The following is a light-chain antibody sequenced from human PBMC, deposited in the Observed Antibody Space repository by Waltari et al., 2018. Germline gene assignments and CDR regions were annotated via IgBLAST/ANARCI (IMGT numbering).Light chain of an antibody. CDR2: VNSDGSH. CDR1: SGPSTNI. Sequence: QLVLTQSPSASASLGASVKLTCTLSSGPSTNIIAWHQQPPEKGPRYLMKVNSDGSHRKGDQMPDRFSGSSSGAEHYLTISSLQSEEEADYYCQTGGHGTWVFGGGTKLTVL. J-gene: IGLJ3*02. CDR3: QTGGHGTWV. V-gene: IGLV4-69*01.